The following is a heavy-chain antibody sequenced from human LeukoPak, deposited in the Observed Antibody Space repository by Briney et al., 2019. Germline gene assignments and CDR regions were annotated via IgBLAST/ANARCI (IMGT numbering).Heavy chain of an antibody. V-gene: IGHV1-18*01. Sequence: GASVKVSCKASGYTFTSYGISWVRQAPGQGLEWMGWISAYNGNTNYAQKLQGRVTMTTDTSSSTAYMELRSLRSDDTAVYYCAKDRIVIVGGIGGPALRWKNAFDIWGQGTVVTVSS. CDR3: AKDRIVIVGGIGGPALRWKNAFDI. J-gene: IGHJ3*02. CDR1: GYTFTSYG. CDR2: ISAYNGNT. D-gene: IGHD2/OR15-2a*01.